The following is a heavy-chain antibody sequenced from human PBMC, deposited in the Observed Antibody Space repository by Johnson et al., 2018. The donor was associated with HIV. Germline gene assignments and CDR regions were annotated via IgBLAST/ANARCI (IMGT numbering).Heavy chain of an antibody. CDR1: GFTFSSYD. Sequence: VQLVESGGGLVQPGGSLRLSCAASGFTFSSYDMHWVRQPTGKGLEWVSSIDTTGDTYYPGSVGGRFTISRENAKNSLYLQMNNLRAGDSAVYYCVRASWFGAFDIWGQGTLVTVSS. V-gene: IGHV3-13*01. CDR2: IDTTGDT. D-gene: IGHD3-10*01. J-gene: IGHJ3*02. CDR3: VRASWFGAFDI.